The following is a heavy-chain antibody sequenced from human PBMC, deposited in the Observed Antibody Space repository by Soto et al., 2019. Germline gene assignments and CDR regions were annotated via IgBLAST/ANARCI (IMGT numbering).Heavy chain of an antibody. J-gene: IGHJ5*02. V-gene: IGHV4-34*01. Sequence: SETLSLTCAVYGGSFSGYYWSWIRQPPGKGLEWIGEINHSGSTNYNPSLKSRVTISVDTSKNQFSLKLSSATAADTAVYYCARASSSWYLGNWFDPWGQGTLVTVSS. D-gene: IGHD6-13*01. CDR2: INHSGST. CDR1: GGSFSGYY. CDR3: ARASSSWYLGNWFDP.